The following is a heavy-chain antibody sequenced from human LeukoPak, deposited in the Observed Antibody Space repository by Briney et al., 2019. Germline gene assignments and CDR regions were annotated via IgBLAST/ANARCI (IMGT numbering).Heavy chain of an antibody. CDR2: FGGRDGGT. CDR1: GFIFSNYA. Sequence: GGSLRLSCAASGFIFSNYAMSWVRQAPGKGLEWVSAFGGRDGGTYYADSVKGRFTVSRDDPKNTLYLQMNTLRVEDTAVYYCAKWGDYDTLTGYYDSDYWGHGTLVTVSS. CDR3: AKWGDYDTLTGYYDSDY. J-gene: IGHJ4*01. D-gene: IGHD3-9*01. V-gene: IGHV3-23*01.